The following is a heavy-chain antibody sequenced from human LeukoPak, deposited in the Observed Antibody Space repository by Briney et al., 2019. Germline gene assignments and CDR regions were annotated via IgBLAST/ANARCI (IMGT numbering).Heavy chain of an antibody. CDR1: GGSISSYY. CDR3: ARRGADDYGDYGFDY. CDR2: IYYRGST. J-gene: IGHJ4*02. Sequence: SETLSLTCTVSGGSISSYYWSWIRQPPGKGLEWIGYIYYRGSTNYNPSLKSRVTISVDTSKNQFPLELSSVTAADTAVYYCARRGADDYGDYGFDYWGQGTLVTVSS. D-gene: IGHD4-17*01. V-gene: IGHV4-59*08.